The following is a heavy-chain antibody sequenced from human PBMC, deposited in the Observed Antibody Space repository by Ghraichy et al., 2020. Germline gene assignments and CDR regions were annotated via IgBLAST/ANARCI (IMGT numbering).Heavy chain of an antibody. CDR3: ARGRVTIFGVVPPFDY. V-gene: IGHV4-30-4*01. CDR1: GGSISSGDYY. D-gene: IGHD3-3*01. CDR2: IYYSGST. J-gene: IGHJ4*02. Sequence: SETLSLTCTVSGGSISSGDYYWSWIRQPPGKGLEWIGYIYYSGSTYYNPSLKSRVTISVDTSKNQFSLKLSSVTAADTAVYYCARGRVTIFGVVPPFDYWGQGTLVTVSS.